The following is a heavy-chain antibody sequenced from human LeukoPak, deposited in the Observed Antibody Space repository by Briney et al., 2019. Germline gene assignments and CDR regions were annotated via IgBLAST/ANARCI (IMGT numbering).Heavy chain of an antibody. CDR3: ARGGQWQARPNFDY. CDR1: GGSISSSSYY. Sequence: SETLSLTCTVSGGSISSSSYYWGWIRQPPGKGLEWIGSIYYSGSTYYNPSLKSRVTISVDTSKNQFSLKLSSVTAADTAVYYCARGGQWQARPNFDYWGQGTLVTVSS. CDR2: IYYSGST. D-gene: IGHD6-19*01. V-gene: IGHV4-39*07. J-gene: IGHJ4*02.